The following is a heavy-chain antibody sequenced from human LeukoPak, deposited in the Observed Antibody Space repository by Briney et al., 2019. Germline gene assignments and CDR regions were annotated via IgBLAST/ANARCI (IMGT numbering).Heavy chain of an antibody. Sequence: SETLSLTCTVSGGSISSGSYYWSWIRQPAGKGLEWIGRIYTSGSTNYDPSLKSRVTISVDTSKNQFSLKLSSVTAADTAVYYCARSYYYDSSGYFDYWGQGTLVTVSS. CDR1: GGSISSGSYY. J-gene: IGHJ4*02. D-gene: IGHD3-22*01. V-gene: IGHV4-61*02. CDR2: IYTSGST. CDR3: ARSYYYDSSGYFDY.